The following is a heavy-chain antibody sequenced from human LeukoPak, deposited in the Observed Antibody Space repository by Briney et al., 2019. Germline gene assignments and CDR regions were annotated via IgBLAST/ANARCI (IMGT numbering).Heavy chain of an antibody. CDR3: ASSGSGSYYNFDY. CDR1: GGSFSGYY. Sequence: PSETLSLTCAVYGGSFSGYYWSGIRQPPGKGLEWIGEINHSGTTNYNPSLKSRVTISLDTSKNQFSLKLSSVTAADTAVYYCASSGSGSYYNFDYWGQGTLVTVSS. V-gene: IGHV4-34*01. J-gene: IGHJ4*02. D-gene: IGHD3-10*01. CDR2: INHSGTT.